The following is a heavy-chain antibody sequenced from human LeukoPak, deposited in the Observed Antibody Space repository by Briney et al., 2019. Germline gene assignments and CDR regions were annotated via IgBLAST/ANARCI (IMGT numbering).Heavy chain of an antibody. J-gene: IGHJ6*03. V-gene: IGHV3-30*02. CDR1: GFTFSSYG. D-gene: IGHD6-19*01. CDR3: AKDAEWLSSYYYYMDV. CDR2: IRYDGSNK. Sequence: GGSLRLSCAASGFTFSSYGIHWVRQAPGKGLEWVAFIRYDGSNKYHADSVKGRFTISRDNSKNTLYLQMNSLRAEDTAVYYCAKDAEWLSSYYYYMDVWGKGTTVTISS.